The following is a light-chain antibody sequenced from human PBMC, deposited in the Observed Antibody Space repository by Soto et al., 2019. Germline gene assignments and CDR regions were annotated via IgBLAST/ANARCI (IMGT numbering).Light chain of an antibody. CDR3: LSYTSRGTYV. CDR2: EVS. Sequence: QSVLTQPASVSGSPGQSITISCTGTSSDVGNYKYVSWYQQHPGKAPKLIIYEVSNRPSGVSDRFSGSKSGNTASLTISGLQAEDETDYSCLSYTSRGTYVFGTGTKLTVL. J-gene: IGLJ1*01. CDR1: SSDVGNYKY. V-gene: IGLV2-14*01.